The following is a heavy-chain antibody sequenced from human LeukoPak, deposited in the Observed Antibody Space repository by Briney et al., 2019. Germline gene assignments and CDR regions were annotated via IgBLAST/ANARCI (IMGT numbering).Heavy chain of an antibody. CDR3: ARAGSSVVPAARTAPSYYYYYMDV. Sequence: GGSLRLSCAASGFTFSSYSMNWVRQAPGKGLGWVSYISSSSSTIYYADSVKGRFTISRDNAKNSLYLQMNSLRAEDTAVYYCARAGSSVVPAARTAPSYYYYYMDVWGKGTTVTVSS. CDR1: GFTFSSYS. D-gene: IGHD2-2*01. V-gene: IGHV3-48*04. CDR2: ISSSSSTI. J-gene: IGHJ6*03.